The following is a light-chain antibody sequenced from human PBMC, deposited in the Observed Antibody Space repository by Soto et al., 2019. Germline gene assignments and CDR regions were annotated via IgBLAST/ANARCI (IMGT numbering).Light chain of an antibody. Sequence: EIVMTQSPASLSVSPGERATLSCRASQSVSSNLAWYQQKPGQAPRLLIHGASARATGIPDRFSGSGSGTEFTLTISSLQSEYVAVYYCQQYNTWMWTFGQGTKVEFK. J-gene: IGKJ1*01. CDR2: GAS. CDR3: QQYNTWMWT. CDR1: QSVSSN. V-gene: IGKV3-15*01.